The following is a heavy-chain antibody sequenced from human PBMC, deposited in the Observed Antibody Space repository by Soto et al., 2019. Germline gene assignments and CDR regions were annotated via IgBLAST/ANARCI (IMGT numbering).Heavy chain of an antibody. CDR1: GGSSSSYY. Sequence: LETLSLTCTVSGGSSSSYYWSWIRQPPGKGLEWIGYIYYSGSTNYNPSLKSRVTISVDTSKNQFSLKLSSVTAADTAVYYCARDADYGDYIDYWGQGTLVTVSS. D-gene: IGHD4-17*01. CDR2: IYYSGST. CDR3: ARDADYGDYIDY. V-gene: IGHV4-59*01. J-gene: IGHJ4*02.